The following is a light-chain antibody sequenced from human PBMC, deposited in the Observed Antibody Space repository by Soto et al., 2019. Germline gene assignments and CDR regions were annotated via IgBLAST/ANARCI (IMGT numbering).Light chain of an antibody. Sequence: DIQMTQSPSTLSVSVGDRVTITCRASQNIGSRLAWYQQKLGKAPKLLIYEASTLDTGVPSRFSGSGSGTEFTLTISSLQPDDFATYFCQQYTSYNPFGEGTKLEIE. V-gene: IGKV1-5*03. J-gene: IGKJ2*01. CDR1: QNIGSR. CDR2: EAS. CDR3: QQYTSYNP.